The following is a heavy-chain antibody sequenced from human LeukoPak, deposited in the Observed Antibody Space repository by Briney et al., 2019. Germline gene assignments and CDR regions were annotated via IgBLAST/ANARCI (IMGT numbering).Heavy chain of an antibody. J-gene: IGHJ5*02. V-gene: IGHV3-48*03. D-gene: IGHD5-18*01. CDR2: ISSSGSTI. CDR1: GFTFSSYE. Sequence: GGSLRLSCAASGFTFSSYEMNWVRQAPGKGLEWVSYISSSGSTIYYAGSVKGRFTISRDNGKKSLYLQMNSLRAEDTAVYYCARGFWGSSYNWFDPWGQGTLVTVSS. CDR3: ARGFWGSSYNWFDP.